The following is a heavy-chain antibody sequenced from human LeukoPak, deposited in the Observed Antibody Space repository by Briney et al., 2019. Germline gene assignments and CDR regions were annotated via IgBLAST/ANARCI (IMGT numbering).Heavy chain of an antibody. CDR1: GYTFTSYD. J-gene: IGHJ4*02. CDR2: MNPNSGNT. D-gene: IGHD3-22*01. Sequence: ASVKVSCKASGYTFTSYDINWVRQATGQGLEWTGWMNPNSGNTGYAQKFQGRVTMARNTSISTAYMELSSLRSEDTAVYYCARVSKYYDSSGYYLTYWGQGTLVTVSS. CDR3: ARVSKYYDSSGYYLTY. V-gene: IGHV1-8*01.